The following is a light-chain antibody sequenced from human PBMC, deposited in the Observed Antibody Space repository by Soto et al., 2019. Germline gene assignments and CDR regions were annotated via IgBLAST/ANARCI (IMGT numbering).Light chain of an antibody. CDR2: GNN. CDR3: QAYDYSLTAFV. CDR1: GSNIGAGYD. V-gene: IGLV1-40*01. Sequence: QSVLTQPPSVSGAPGQRVTISCSGGGSNIGAGYDVHWYQQLPEAAPKLLIYGNNIRPSGVPDRFSGSKSGTSASLAITGLQADDEADYYCQAYDYSLTAFVFGGGTQLTVL. J-gene: IGLJ3*02.